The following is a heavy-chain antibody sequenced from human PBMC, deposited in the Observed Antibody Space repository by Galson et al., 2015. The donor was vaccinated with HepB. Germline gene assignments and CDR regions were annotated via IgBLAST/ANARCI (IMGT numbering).Heavy chain of an antibody. CDR1: GYTFTSNA. D-gene: IGHD6-13*01. J-gene: IGHJ4*02. CDR2: IYTDNGNT. CDR3: VRGAAGFDY. Sequence: SVKVSCKASGYTFTSNALHWVRQAPGQRPDWMGFIYTDNGNTKYSQKFQGRVIITRDTSAGTAYMELTSLRSEDTALYYSVRGAAGFDYWGQGTLVTVSS. V-gene: IGHV1-3*04.